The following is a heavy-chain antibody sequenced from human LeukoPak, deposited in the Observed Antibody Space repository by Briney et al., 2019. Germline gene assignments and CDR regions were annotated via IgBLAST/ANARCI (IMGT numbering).Heavy chain of an antibody. CDR2: IYYSGST. CDR1: GGSISSGGYY. CDR3: ARDAGDYYGSGSYFFKY. V-gene: IGHV4-31*03. D-gene: IGHD3-10*01. Sequence: SQTLSLTCTVSGGSISSGGYYWSWIRQHPGKGLEWIEYIYYSGSTYYNPSLKSRVTISVDTSKNQFSLKLNSVTAADTAVYYCARDAGDYYGSGSYFFKYWGQGTLVTVSS. J-gene: IGHJ4*02.